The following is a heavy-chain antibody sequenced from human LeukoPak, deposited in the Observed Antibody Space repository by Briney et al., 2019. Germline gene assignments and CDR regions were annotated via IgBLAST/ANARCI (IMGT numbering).Heavy chain of an antibody. D-gene: IGHD2-2*01. J-gene: IGHJ4*02. CDR1: GGSISSGSYY. CDR3: ARESIVVVPAATQFDY. CDR2: IYTSGST. V-gene: IGHV4-61*02. Sequence: SETLSLTCTVSGGSISSGSYYWSWIRQPAGKGLEWIGRIYTSGSTNYNPSLKSRVTISVDTSKNQFSLKLSSVTAADTAVYYCARESIVVVPAATQFDYWGQGTLVTVSS.